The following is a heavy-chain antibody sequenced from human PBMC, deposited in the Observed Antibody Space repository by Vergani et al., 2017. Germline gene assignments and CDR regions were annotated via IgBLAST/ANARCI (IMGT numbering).Heavy chain of an antibody. Sequence: QVQLVQSGAEVKKPGSSVKVSCKASGGTFSSYAISWVRQAPGQGLEWMGGIIPIFGTANYAQKFQGRVTITADESTSTAYMELSSLRSEDTAVYYCASDPDGYSYVYRPNFDYWGQGTLVTVSS. CDR2: IIPIFGTA. D-gene: IGHD5-18*01. CDR3: ASDPDGYSYVYRPNFDY. V-gene: IGHV1-69*01. J-gene: IGHJ4*02. CDR1: GGTFSSYA.